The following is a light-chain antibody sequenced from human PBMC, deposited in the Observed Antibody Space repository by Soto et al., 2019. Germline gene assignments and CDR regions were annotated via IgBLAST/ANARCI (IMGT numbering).Light chain of an antibody. CDR1: QTISSW. Sequence: DIHMTHSPSSLSSSVGDIVTITCLASQTISSWLAWYQQKPGKAPKLLIYKASTLKSGVPSRFSGSGSGTEFTLTISSLQPDDFATYYCQHYNSYSEAFGQGTKVDIK. CDR2: KAS. V-gene: IGKV1-5*03. J-gene: IGKJ1*01. CDR3: QHYNSYSEA.